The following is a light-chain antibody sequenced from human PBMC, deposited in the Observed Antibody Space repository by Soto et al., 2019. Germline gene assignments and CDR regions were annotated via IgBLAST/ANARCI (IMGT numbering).Light chain of an antibody. CDR1: QNIGVY. V-gene: IGKV1-39*01. Sequence: DIRMTQSPSSLSASVGDRVTITCRASQNIGVYLNWYQKKPGKAPKLLIHAASSLHSGVPSTFSGSGSGTDFALTISSLQPEDFATYYCHQTAANPWTFAQGTKVEIK. J-gene: IGKJ1*01. CDR2: AAS. CDR3: HQTAANPWT.